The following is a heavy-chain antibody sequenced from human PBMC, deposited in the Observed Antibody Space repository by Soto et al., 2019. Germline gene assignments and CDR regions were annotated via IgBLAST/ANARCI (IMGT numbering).Heavy chain of an antibody. CDR1: GYTFTSYD. J-gene: IGHJ6*03. Sequence: ASLKVSCKASGYTFTSYDINWVRQATGQGLEWMGWMNPNSGNTGYAQKFQGRVTMTRNTSISTAYMELSSLRSEDTAVYYCARGVRAVVVVAATDYYMDVWGKGTAVTVSS. CDR3: ARGVRAVVVVAATDYYMDV. D-gene: IGHD2-15*01. CDR2: MNPNSGNT. V-gene: IGHV1-8*01.